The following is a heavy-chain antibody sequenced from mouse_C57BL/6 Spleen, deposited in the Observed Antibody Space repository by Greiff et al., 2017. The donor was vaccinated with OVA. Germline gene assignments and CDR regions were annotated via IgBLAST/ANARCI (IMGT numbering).Heavy chain of an antibody. D-gene: IGHD2-2*01. CDR2: IDPETGGT. Sequence: QVQLKESGAELVRPGASVTLSCKASGYTFTDYEMHWVKQTPVHGLEWIGAIDPETGGTAYNQKFKGKAILTADKSSSTAYMELRSLTSEDSAVYYCTRGGLRLAMDYWGQGTSVTVSS. CDR3: TRGGLRLAMDY. CDR1: GYTFTDYE. V-gene: IGHV1-15*01. J-gene: IGHJ4*01.